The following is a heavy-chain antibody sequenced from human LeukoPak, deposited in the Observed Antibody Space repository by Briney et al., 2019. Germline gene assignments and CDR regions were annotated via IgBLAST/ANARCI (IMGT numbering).Heavy chain of an antibody. J-gene: IGHJ4*02. CDR3: ARDRTRFGELLIGY. V-gene: IGHV3-30-3*01. D-gene: IGHD3-10*01. CDR2: ISYDGSNK. Sequence: PGRSLRLSCAASGFTFSSYAMHWVRQAPGKGLEWVAVISYDGSNKYYADSVKGRFTISRDNSKNTLYLQMNSLRAEDTAVYYCARDRTRFGELLIGYWGQGTLVTVSS. CDR1: GFTFSSYA.